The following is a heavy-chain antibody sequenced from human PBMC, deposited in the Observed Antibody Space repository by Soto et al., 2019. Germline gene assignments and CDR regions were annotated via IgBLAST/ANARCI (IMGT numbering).Heavy chain of an antibody. Sequence: QVQLVQSGAEVKKPGSSVKVSCKASGGTFSSYTISWVRQAPGQGLEWMGRIIPILGIANYAQKFQGRATITADKSTSTAYMELSSLRSEDTAVYYCASLHTEPIGMDVWGQGTTVTVSS. CDR3: ASLHTEPIGMDV. J-gene: IGHJ6*02. V-gene: IGHV1-69*02. CDR1: GGTFSSYT. D-gene: IGHD1-26*01. CDR2: IIPILGIA.